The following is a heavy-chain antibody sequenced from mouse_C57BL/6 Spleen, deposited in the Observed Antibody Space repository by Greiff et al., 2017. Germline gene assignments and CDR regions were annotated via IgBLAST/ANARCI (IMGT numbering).Heavy chain of an antibody. J-gene: IGHJ1*03. D-gene: IGHD2-4*01. V-gene: IGHV1-59*01. CDR1: GYTFPSYW. CDR2: LDPSDSYT. Sequence: QVQLQQPGAELVRPGPSVKLSCKASGYTFPSYWMPWVKPRPGQGLEWIGVLDPSDSYTNYNQKFKGKATLTVDTSSSTAYMQLSSLTSEDSAVYYCARSGAYYDYLYWYFDVWGTGTTVTVSS. CDR3: ARSGAYYDYLYWYFDV.